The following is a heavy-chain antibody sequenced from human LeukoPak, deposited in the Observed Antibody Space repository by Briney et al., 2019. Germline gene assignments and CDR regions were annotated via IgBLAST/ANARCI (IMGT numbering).Heavy chain of an antibody. V-gene: IGHV3-15*01. CDR3: STTSLGGQMLMIWYLDN. J-gene: IGHJ4*02. D-gene: IGHD3/OR15-3a*01. CDR1: GFTFSHAW. CDR2: IKSEADGGTA. Sequence: GGSLRLSCAASGFTFSHAWMSWVRQAPGKGLEWVGQIKSEADGGTADYAAPVKGRFTISRDDSKNTLYLQMNSLKVEDTAVYYCSTTSLGGQMLMIWYLDNWGQGTLVTVPS.